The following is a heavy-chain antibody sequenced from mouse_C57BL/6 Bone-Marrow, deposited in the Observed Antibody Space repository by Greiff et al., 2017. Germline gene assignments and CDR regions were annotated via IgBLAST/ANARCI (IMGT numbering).Heavy chain of an antibody. Sequence: QVQLQQPGAELVKPGASVKLSCQASGYTFTSYWMHWVKQRPGQGLDGIGMIPPNSGSTNDNEKFKSKATLTVDKASSTADMQLSSLTSEDSAVYYCARRGGYWGQGTTLTVSS. CDR1: GYTFTSYW. J-gene: IGHJ2*01. CDR2: IPPNSGST. V-gene: IGHV1-64*01. D-gene: IGHD1-1*02. CDR3: ARRGGY.